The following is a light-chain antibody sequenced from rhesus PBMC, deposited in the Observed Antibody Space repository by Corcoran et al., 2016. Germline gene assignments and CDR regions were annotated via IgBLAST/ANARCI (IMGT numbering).Light chain of an antibody. CDR1: QNIGSN. J-gene: IGKJ1*01. CDR3: QQYNNWKT. Sequence: ETVVTQSPATLSLSPGDRATLSCRASQNIGSNLAWYQQKPGQAPKLLIHNASRRATGIPDRFSGSGSETEFTLTSSSLETEDVGIYYCQQYNNWKTFGQGTKVEIK. V-gene: IGKV3-42*02. CDR2: NAS.